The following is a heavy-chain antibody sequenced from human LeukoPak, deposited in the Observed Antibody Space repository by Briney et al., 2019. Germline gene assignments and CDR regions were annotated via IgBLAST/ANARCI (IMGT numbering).Heavy chain of an antibody. CDR2: IYTSGST. J-gene: IGHJ6*02. CDR1: GGSISSYY. V-gene: IGHV4-4*07. Sequence: SETLSLTCTVSGGSISSYYWSWIRQPAGKGLEWIGRIYTSGSTNYNPSIKSRVTMSVDTSKNQFSLKLSSVTAADTAVYYCARHEELLWFGELLSSRYGMDVWGQGTTVTVSS. D-gene: IGHD3-10*01. CDR3: ARHEELLWFGELLSSRYGMDV.